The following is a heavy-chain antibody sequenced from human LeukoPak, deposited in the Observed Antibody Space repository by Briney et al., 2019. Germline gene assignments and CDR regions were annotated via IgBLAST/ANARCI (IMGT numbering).Heavy chain of an antibody. D-gene: IGHD6-13*01. CDR1: GFTFGSYA. CDR3: ARGRSSSSWYSFDY. V-gene: IGHV3-64D*09. Sequence: GGSLRLSCSASGFTFGSYAMHWVRQAPGKGLEYVSAISSNGGSTYYADSVKGRFTISRDNSKNTLYLQMSSLRAEDTAVYYCARGRSSSSWYSFDYWGQGTLVTVSS. J-gene: IGHJ4*02. CDR2: ISSNGGST.